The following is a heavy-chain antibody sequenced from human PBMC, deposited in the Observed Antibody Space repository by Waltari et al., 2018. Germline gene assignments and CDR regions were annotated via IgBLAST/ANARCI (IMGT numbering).Heavy chain of an antibody. J-gene: IGHJ5*02. V-gene: IGHV4-38-2*02. CDR3: ARSMTQMGWFDP. CDR1: GYSISSGYY. CDR2: INHSGST. Sequence: QVQLQESGPGLVKPSETLSLTCTVSGYSISSGYYWGWVRQPPGKGLEWIGSINHSGSTYDNPSLKSRVTISVDTSKNQFSLKLSSVTAADTAVYYCARSMTQMGWFDPWGQGTLVTVSS. D-gene: IGHD2-21*02.